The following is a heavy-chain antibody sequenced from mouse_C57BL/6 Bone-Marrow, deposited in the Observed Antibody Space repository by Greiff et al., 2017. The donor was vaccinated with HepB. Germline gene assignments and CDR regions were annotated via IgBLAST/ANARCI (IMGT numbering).Heavy chain of an antibody. V-gene: IGHV7-1*01. Sequence: EVQRVESGGGLVQSGRSLRLSCATSGFTFSDFYMEWVRQAPGKGLEWIAASRNKANDYTTEYSASVKGRFIVSRDTSQSILYIQMNALRAEDTAIYYCARDGNWDVVYFDGWGTGTTVTAAS. CDR2: SRNKANDYTT. D-gene: IGHD4-1*01. CDR1: GFTFSDFY. J-gene: IGHJ1*03. CDR3: ARDGNWDVVYFDG.